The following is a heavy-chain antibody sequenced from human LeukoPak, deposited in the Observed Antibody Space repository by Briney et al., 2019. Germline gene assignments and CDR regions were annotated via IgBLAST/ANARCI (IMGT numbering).Heavy chain of an antibody. Sequence: GESLKISCKSSGYSFTSYWIGWVRQMPGKGLEWMGRIDPSDSYTNYSPSFQGHVTISADKSISTAYLQWSSLKASDSAMYYCARNAGAAAGNDYWGQGTLVTVSS. CDR3: ARNAGAAAGNDY. J-gene: IGHJ4*02. V-gene: IGHV5-10-1*01. CDR1: GYSFTSYW. D-gene: IGHD6-13*01. CDR2: IDPSDSYT.